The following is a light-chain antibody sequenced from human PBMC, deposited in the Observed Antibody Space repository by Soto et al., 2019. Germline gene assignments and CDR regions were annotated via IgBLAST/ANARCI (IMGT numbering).Light chain of an antibody. CDR2: DAS. Sequence: EIVLTQSPATLSLSPGDKATLSCRASPSVSSYLAWYQQKPGQAPRLLMYDASIRATGIPARLSGTGSERDCTRTITSLEPEDFAFYYCQQRSNWPWTFGQGTKVEIK. V-gene: IGKV3-11*02. CDR3: QQRSNWPWT. CDR1: PSVSSY. J-gene: IGKJ1*01.